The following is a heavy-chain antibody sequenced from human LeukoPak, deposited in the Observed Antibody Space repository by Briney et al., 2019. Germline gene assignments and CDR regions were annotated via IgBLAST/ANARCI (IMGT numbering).Heavy chain of an antibody. V-gene: IGHV3-43*02. CDR3: AKGGLSGYHPFDD. Sequence: SGGSLRLSCAASGFTFDDHAMHWVRRAPGKGLEWVSLISGDGGSTYYAGSVKGRFTISRDNSINSLYLQLNTLRTEDTAVYYCAKGGLSGYHPFDDWGQGTLVTVSS. CDR2: ISGDGGST. J-gene: IGHJ4*02. CDR1: GFTFDDHA. D-gene: IGHD3-3*01.